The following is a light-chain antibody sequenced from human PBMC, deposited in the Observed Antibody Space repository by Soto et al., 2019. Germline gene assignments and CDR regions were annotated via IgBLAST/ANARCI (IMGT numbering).Light chain of an antibody. Sequence: QSALTQPPSVSGAPGQRVTISCTGSSSNIGAGYDVHWYQQLPGTAPKLLFYSNNQRPSGVPDRFSGSKSGTSASLAISGLQSEDEADYYCAAWDDSLNGLVFGGGTKLTVL. V-gene: IGLV1-40*01. J-gene: IGLJ3*02. CDR3: AAWDDSLNGLV. CDR1: SSNIGAGYD. CDR2: SNN.